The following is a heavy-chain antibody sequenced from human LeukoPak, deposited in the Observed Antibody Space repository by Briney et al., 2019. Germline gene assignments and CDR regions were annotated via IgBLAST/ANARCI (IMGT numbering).Heavy chain of an antibody. V-gene: IGHV3-64*01. CDR2: ISSNGGST. J-gene: IGHJ3*02. Sequence: PGGSLGLSCAASGFTFSSYSMHWVRQAPGKGLEYVSAISSNGGSTYYANSVKGRFTISRDNSKNTLYLQMGSLRAEDMAVYYCAKSRSDYYDSSGYSGAFDIWGQGTMVTVSS. CDR1: GFTFSSYS. D-gene: IGHD3-22*01. CDR3: AKSRSDYYDSSGYSGAFDI.